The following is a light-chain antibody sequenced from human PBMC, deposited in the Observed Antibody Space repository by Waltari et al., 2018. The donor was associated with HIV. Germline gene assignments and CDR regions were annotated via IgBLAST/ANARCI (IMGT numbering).Light chain of an antibody. CDR1: QNIYSY. J-gene: IGKJ4*01. CDR3: QQVNGYPLT. Sequence: DIQLTQSPSFLSASVGDRVTITCRANQNIYSYLAWYQQKPGRAPQVLIYATSTLQSGVPSRFSGSGSGTEFALTITNLQPDDYATYYCQQVNGYPLTFGGGTKVEIK. CDR2: ATS. V-gene: IGKV1-9*01.